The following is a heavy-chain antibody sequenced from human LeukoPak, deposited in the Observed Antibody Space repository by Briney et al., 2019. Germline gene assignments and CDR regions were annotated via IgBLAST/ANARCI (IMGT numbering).Heavy chain of an antibody. Sequence: ASVKVSCKASGYTFTSYGISWVRQAPGQGLEWMGWISAYNGNTNYAQKFQGRVTMTTDTSTSTAYMELRSLRSDDTAVYYCAIEHFAGSLLDYWGQGTLVTVSS. V-gene: IGHV1-18*01. J-gene: IGHJ4*02. CDR2: ISAYNGNT. D-gene: IGHD1/OR15-1a*01. CDR3: AIEHFAGSLLDY. CDR1: GYTFTSYG.